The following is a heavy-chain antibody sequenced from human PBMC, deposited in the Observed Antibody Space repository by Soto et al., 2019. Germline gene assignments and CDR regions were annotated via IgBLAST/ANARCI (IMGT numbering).Heavy chain of an antibody. CDR1: GFTFSSYA. CDR2: VSYDGVNK. Sequence: QVQLEESGGGVVQPGRSLRLSCAASGFTFSSYAMHWVRQAPGEGLEWVAIVSYDGVNKYYADSVKGRFTISRDNSKNTLYLQMNSLRDEDTAVYFCAKDQLLWSGFDYWGQGTLVTVSS. D-gene: IGHD3-10*01. CDR3: AKDQLLWSGFDY. J-gene: IGHJ4*02. V-gene: IGHV3-30*18.